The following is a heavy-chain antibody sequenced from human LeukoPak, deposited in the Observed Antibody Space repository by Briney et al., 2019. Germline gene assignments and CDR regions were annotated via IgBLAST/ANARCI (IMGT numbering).Heavy chain of an antibody. V-gene: IGHV4-61*02. CDR2: IYTSGST. CDR1: GGSISSGSYY. Sequence: SETLSLTCTVSGGSISSGSYYWSWIRQPAGKGLEWIGRIYTSGSTNYNSSLKSRVTISVDTSKNQFSLKLSSVTAADTAVYYCARVEGYCSSTSCLNWFDPWGQGTLVTVSS. D-gene: IGHD2-2*01. J-gene: IGHJ5*02. CDR3: ARVEGYCSSTSCLNWFDP.